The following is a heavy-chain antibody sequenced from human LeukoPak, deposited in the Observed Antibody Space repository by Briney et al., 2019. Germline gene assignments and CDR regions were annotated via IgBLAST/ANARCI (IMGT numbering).Heavy chain of an antibody. D-gene: IGHD3-3*01. CDR3: ARASYDFWSGYPTRFDY. CDR1: GGSFSGYY. CDR2: INHSGST. V-gene: IGHV4-34*01. Sequence: SETLSLTCAVYGGSFSGYYWSWIRQPPGKGLEWIGEINHSGSTNYNPSLKSRVTISVDTSKNQFSLKLSSVTAADTAVYYCARASYDFWSGYPTRFDYWGQGTLVTDSS. J-gene: IGHJ4*02.